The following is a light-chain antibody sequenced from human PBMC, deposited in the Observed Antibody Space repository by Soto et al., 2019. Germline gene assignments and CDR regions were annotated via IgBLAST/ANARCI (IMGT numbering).Light chain of an antibody. CDR3: QQTDSPPWT. J-gene: IGKJ1*01. CDR1: QDISTY. Sequence: DIQMTQSPSSLSASIGDSLTITCRASQDISTYLNWYQQKPGKAPKLMIYAASSLQSGVPSRFSGSGSGTDFTLSISSLHPEDFATYYCQQTDSPPWTFGLGTKVE. CDR2: AAS. V-gene: IGKV1-39*01.